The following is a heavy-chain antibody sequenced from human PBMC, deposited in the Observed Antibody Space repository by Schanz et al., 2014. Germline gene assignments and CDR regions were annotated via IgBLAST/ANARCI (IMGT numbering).Heavy chain of an antibody. V-gene: IGHV3-30*18. J-gene: IGHJ6*02. CDR1: GFTFSTYG. CDR3: AKDDTQVNGMDV. Sequence: QVQLVESGGCVVQPGGSLRLSCAASGFTFSTYGMHWVRQAPGKGLEWVAIISYDGRHKNYADSVKGRFTISRDNSKNTLHLQMNSLRVEDTAVYYCAKDDTQVNGMDVWGQGTTVTVSS. CDR2: ISYDGRHK.